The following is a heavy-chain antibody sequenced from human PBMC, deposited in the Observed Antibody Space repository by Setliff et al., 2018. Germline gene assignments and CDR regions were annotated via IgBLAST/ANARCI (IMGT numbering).Heavy chain of an antibody. Sequence: GSLRLSCTTSGFTFGDYTMTWVRPAPGKGLEWVGLIGGKTYGGVAEYAASVKGRFTISRDDSKSIAYLRMNSLKTEDRAVYYCARIRLCGGRVICPPGRYLDVWGKGTTVTVSS. CDR1: GFTFGDYT. CDR2: IGGKTYGGVA. CDR3: ARIRLCGGRVICPPGRYLDV. V-gene: IGHV3-49*04. D-gene: IGHD2-15*01. J-gene: IGHJ6*03.